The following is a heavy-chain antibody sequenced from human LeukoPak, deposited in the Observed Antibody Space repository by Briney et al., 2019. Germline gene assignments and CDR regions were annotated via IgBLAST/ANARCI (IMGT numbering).Heavy chain of an antibody. CDR3: VRGPYALY. D-gene: IGHD2-2*01. CDR2: IKQDGSEK. J-gene: IGHJ4*02. Sequence: GGSLRLSCEASGFTFSDYWMSWVRQAPGKGLKWVANIKQDGSEKNYVDSVEGRFTISRDNAKNSLYLQMNSQRAEDTAVYYCVRGPYALYWGQGTLVSVSS. V-gene: IGHV3-7*01. CDR1: GFTFSDYW.